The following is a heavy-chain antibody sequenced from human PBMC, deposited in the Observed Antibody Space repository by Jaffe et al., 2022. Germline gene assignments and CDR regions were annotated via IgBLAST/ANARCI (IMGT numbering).Heavy chain of an antibody. CDR2: IYWDDDK. J-gene: IGHJ6*03. V-gene: IGHV2-5*02. CDR3: AHTRDSYGHYYYYYMDV. CDR1: GFSLSTSGVG. D-gene: IGHD5-18*01. Sequence: QITLKESGPTLVKPTQTLTLTCTFSGFSLSTSGVGVGWIRQPPGKALEWLALIYWDDDKRYSPSLKSRLTITKDTSKNQVVLTMTNMDPVDTATYYCAHTRDSYGHYYYYYMDVWGKGTTVTVSS.